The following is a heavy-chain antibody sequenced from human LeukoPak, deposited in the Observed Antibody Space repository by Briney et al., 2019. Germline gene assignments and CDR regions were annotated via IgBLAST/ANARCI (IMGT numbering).Heavy chain of an antibody. CDR2: IYTSGST. CDR1: GGSISSGSYY. Sequence: PSQTLSLTCTVSGGSISSGSYYWSWIRQPAGKGLEWIGRIYTSGSTNYNPSLKSRVTISVDTSKNQFSLKLSSVTAADTAVYYCASTSSSWYFDYWGQGTLVTVSS. D-gene: IGHD6-13*01. CDR3: ASTSSSWYFDY. V-gene: IGHV4-61*02. J-gene: IGHJ4*02.